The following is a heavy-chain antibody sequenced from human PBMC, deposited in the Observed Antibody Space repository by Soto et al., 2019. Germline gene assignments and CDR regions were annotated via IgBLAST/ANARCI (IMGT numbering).Heavy chain of an antibody. J-gene: IGHJ4*02. CDR3: ARDRRAAGIDY. CDR2: ISSSSSYT. D-gene: IGHD6-13*01. V-gene: IGHV3-11*06. Sequence: GGSLTLSSGSSVFNFSDYYMSCIRHAPEKGLEWVSYISSSSSYTNYADSVKGRFTISRDTAKNSLYLQMNSLRAEDTAVYYCARDRRAAGIDYWGQGTLDTVS. CDR1: VFNFSDYY.